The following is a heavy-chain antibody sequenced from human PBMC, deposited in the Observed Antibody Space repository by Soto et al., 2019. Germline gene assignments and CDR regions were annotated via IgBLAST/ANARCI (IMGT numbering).Heavy chain of an antibody. CDR1: GFTFSSYG. CDR3: ERWGRAAGDY. CDR2: IWYDGSNI. J-gene: IGHJ4*02. Sequence: QVQLVESGGGVVQPGRSLRLSCAASGFTFSSYGMHWVRQAPGKGLEWGAVIWYDGSNIYYADSVKCRFTISRDNSKNALYLPMHSLRAEDTAVYYCERWGRAAGDYWGQGTLVTVSS. V-gene: IGHV3-33*01. D-gene: IGHD6-13*01.